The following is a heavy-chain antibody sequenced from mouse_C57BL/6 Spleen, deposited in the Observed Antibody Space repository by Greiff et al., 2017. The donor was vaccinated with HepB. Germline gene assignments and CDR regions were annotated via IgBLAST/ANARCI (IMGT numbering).Heavy chain of an antibody. D-gene: IGHD3-2*02. J-gene: IGHJ4*01. CDR3: ASPYSSGYRNAMDY. CDR1: GYTFTSYW. V-gene: IGHV1-59*01. CDR2: IDPSDSYT. Sequence: QVQLQQPGAELVRPGTSVKLSCKASGYTFTSYWMHWVKQRPGQGLEWIGVIDPSDSYTNYNQKFKGKATLTVDTSSSTAYMHLSSLTSEDSTVYSCASPYSSGYRNAMDYWVKEPQSPSPQ.